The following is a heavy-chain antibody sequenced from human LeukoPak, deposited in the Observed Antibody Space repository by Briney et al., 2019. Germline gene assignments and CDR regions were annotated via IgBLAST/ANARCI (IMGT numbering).Heavy chain of an antibody. D-gene: IGHD3-22*01. CDR1: GFTFSSYS. V-gene: IGHV3-21*01. Sequence: GGSLRLSCAASGFTFSSYSMNWVRQAPGKGREWVASISSSSRYIYYADSVKGRFTISRDNAKNSLYLQMNSLRAEDTAVYYCARDRDYYYDSSGYYYLTPLDYWGQGTLVTVSS. CDR3: ARDRDYYYDSSGYYYLTPLDY. CDR2: ISSSSRYI. J-gene: IGHJ4*02.